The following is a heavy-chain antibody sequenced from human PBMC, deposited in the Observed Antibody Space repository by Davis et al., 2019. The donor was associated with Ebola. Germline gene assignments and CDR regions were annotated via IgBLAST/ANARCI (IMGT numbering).Heavy chain of an antibody. D-gene: IGHD3-3*01. CDR2: IIPILGIA. J-gene: IGHJ6*02. V-gene: IGHV1-69*04. CDR3: ARDRRRGLSTSCYITGYYDFWSGYKWYYYYGMDV. CDR1: GGTFSSYA. Sequence: SVKVSCKASGGTFSSYAISWVRQAPGQGLEWMGRIIPILGIANYAQKFQGRVTITADKSTSTAYMELSSLRSEDTAVYYCARDRRRGLSTSCYITGYYDFWSGYKWYYYYGMDVWGQGTTVTVSS.